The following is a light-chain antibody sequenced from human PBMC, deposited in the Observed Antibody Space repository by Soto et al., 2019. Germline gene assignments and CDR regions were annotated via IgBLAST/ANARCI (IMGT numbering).Light chain of an antibody. J-gene: IGKJ4*01. Sequence: EIVMTQSPAALSVSPGETSTLSCRASQTISSNLAWYQQKPGKTPRLLIYRASTRATDIPARFSGSESGTEFTLTIGSLQSEDFELYYCQQYNLWPLTFGGGTKVDIK. CDR2: RAS. CDR1: QTISSN. CDR3: QQYNLWPLT. V-gene: IGKV3-15*01.